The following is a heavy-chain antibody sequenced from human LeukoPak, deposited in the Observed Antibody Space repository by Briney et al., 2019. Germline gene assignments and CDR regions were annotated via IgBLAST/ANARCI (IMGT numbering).Heavy chain of an antibody. V-gene: IGHV4-59*08. CDR2: IYYSGST. CDR3: ARHDYYDLYYMDV. CDR1: GGSISSYY. J-gene: IGHJ6*03. D-gene: IGHD3-22*01. Sequence: SETLSLTCTVSGGSISSYYWSWIRQPPGKGLEWIGYIYYSGSTNYNPSLKSRVTISVDTSKNQFSLKLSSVTAADTAVYYCARHDYYDLYYMDVWGKGTTVTVSS.